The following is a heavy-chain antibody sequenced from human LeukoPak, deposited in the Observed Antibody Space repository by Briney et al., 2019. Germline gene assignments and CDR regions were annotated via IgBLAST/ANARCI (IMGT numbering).Heavy chain of an antibody. CDR1: GFTFSSYG. Sequence: AGGSLRLSCAASGFTFSSYGMHWVRQAPGKGLEWVAVISYDGSKKYYAYSVKGRFTISRDNSKNTLYLQMTSLRAEDTAFYYCARDSGFSGTQRGEYWGQGPLVTVSS. D-gene: IGHD3/OR15-3a*01. V-gene: IGHV3-30*03. CDR2: ISYDGSKK. CDR3: ARDSGFSGTQRGEY. J-gene: IGHJ1*01.